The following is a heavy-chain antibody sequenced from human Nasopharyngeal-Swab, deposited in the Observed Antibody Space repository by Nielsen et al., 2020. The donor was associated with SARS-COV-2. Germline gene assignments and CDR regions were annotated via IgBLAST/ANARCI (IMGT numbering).Heavy chain of an antibody. D-gene: IGHD3-16*01. Sequence: ASVKVSCKTSGHTFTSYGISWVRQAPGQGLEWLGSISVHNGYTNYPQKLQGRVTMTTDTSTTTASMELRSLRSADTAVYYCARDSIAFGGPEGDYWGQGTLVTVSS. CDR3: ARDSIAFGGPEGDY. J-gene: IGHJ4*02. CDR2: ISVHNGYT. V-gene: IGHV1-18*01. CDR1: GHTFTSYG.